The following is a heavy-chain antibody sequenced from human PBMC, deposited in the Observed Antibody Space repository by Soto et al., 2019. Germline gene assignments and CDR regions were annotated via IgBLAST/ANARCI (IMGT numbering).Heavy chain of an antibody. CDR3: AKYNGIFTPSYYY. D-gene: IGHD1-1*01. V-gene: IGHV3-23*01. CDR1: RFTFSSNA. Sequence: GRSMRLSCAASRFTFSSNAMSCVRQAPGQGLEWVSAITAGGGSTCYAHSMKCRFTSSRDNTKNSHYLQLTRLTADATAVYYCAKYNGIFTPSYYY. CDR2: ITAGGGST. J-gene: IGHJ6*01.